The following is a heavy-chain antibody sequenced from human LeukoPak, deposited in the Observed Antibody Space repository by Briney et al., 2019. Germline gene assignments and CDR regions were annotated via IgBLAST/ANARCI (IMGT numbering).Heavy chain of an antibody. D-gene: IGHD3-10*01. CDR3: ARLPDVYGSGSYEGYYYYGMDV. CDR1: GGSISSGGYS. J-gene: IGHJ6*02. Sequence: PSQTLSLTCAVSGGSISSGGYSWSWIRQPPGKGLEWIGYIYHSGSTYYNPSLKSRVTISVDRSKNQFSLKLSSVTAADTAVYYCARLPDVYGSGSYEGYYYYGMDVWGQGTTVTVSS. CDR2: IYHSGST. V-gene: IGHV4-30-2*02.